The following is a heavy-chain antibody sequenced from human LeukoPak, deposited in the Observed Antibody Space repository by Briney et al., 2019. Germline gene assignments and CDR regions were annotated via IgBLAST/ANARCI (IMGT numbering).Heavy chain of an antibody. V-gene: IGHV3-74*01. D-gene: IGHD1-26*01. CDR1: GFTFSSYW. CDR2: INTDGSST. CDR3: ARSTGGSYYH. Sequence: PGGSLRLSCAASGFTFSSYWMHWVRQVPGKGLVWVSRINTDGSSTRYADSVKGRFTISRVNAKNTLYLQMNSLRAEDTAVYYCARSTGGSYYHWGQGTLVTVSS. J-gene: IGHJ5*02.